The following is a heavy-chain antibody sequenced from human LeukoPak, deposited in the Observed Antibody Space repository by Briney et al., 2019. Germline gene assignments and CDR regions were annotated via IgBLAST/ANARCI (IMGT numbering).Heavy chain of an antibody. Sequence: GGSLRLSCAASGFTFSDYYMSWIRQVPGKGLEWVSYISSSGSTIYYADSVKGRFTISRDNAKNSLYLQMNSLRAEDTAVYYCAREIDDYGGNSGASDIWGQGTMVTVSS. V-gene: IGHV3-11*01. CDR3: AREIDDYGGNSGASDI. D-gene: IGHD4-23*01. CDR1: GFTFSDYY. CDR2: ISSSGSTI. J-gene: IGHJ3*02.